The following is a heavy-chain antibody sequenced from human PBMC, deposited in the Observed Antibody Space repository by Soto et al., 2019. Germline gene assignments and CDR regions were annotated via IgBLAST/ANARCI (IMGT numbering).Heavy chain of an antibody. D-gene: IGHD3-10*01. Sequence: EVQLSESGGGLVQPGGSLRLSCVASGFTFSSYAMSWARQAPGKGLEWVSSISGSGVSTYYTDSVKGRFTISRDNSKYTLFLQMNSLRAEDAALYYCAKGGLYGSGSYNDYYYYMDVWGKGTTVTVSS. V-gene: IGHV3-23*01. CDR3: AKGGLYGSGSYNDYYYYMDV. CDR1: GFTFSSYA. J-gene: IGHJ6*03. CDR2: ISGSGVST.